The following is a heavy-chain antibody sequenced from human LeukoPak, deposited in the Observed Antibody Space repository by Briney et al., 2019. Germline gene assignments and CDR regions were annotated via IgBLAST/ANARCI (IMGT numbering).Heavy chain of an antibody. D-gene: IGHD6-13*01. CDR3: ARSSSWYTNWFDP. J-gene: IGHJ5*02. CDR1: GFTFSDYY. CDR2: ISSSGSTI. V-gene: IGHV3-11*01. Sequence: PGGSLRLSCAASGFTFSDYYMSWIRQAPGKGLEWVAYISSSGSTIYYADSVKGRFTISRDNAKNSLYLQMNSLRAEDMAVYYCARSSSWYTNWFDPWGQGTLVTVSS.